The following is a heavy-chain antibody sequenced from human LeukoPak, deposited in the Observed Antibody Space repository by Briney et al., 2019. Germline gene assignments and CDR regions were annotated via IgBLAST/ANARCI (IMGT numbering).Heavy chain of an antibody. D-gene: IGHD2-21*02. Sequence: PGGSLRLSCAASGFTFSSYWMSWVRQAPGKGLEWVANIKQDGSEKYYVDSVKGRFTISRDNAKNSLYLQMNSLRAEDTAVYYCARGPLYCGGDCADYWGQGTLVTVSS. V-gene: IGHV3-7*01. J-gene: IGHJ4*02. CDR2: IKQDGSEK. CDR1: GFTFSSYW. CDR3: ARGPLYCGGDCADY.